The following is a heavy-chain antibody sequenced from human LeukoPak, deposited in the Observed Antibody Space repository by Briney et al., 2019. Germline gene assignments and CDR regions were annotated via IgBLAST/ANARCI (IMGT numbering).Heavy chain of an antibody. CDR1: GFTFSSYG. J-gene: IGHJ4*02. V-gene: IGHV3-33*06. D-gene: IGHD3-3*01. Sequence: GGSLRLSCAASGFTFSSYGMHWVRQAPGKGLEWVAVIWYDGSNKYYADSVKGRFTISRDNSKNTLYLQMNSLRAEDTAVYYCAKATKYDFWSGYYTDYWGQGTLVTVSS. CDR3: AKATKYDFWSGYYTDY. CDR2: IWYDGSNK.